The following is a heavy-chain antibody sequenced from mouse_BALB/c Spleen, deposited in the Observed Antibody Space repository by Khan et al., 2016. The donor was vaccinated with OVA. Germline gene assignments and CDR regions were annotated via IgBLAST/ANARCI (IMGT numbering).Heavy chain of an antibody. V-gene: IGHV14-3*02. CDR3: SYSLLLYAMGY. CDR1: GFNIKDTY. CDR2: IDPANGNT. J-gene: IGHJ4*01. Sequence: IQLQQSGAEFVKPGASVKLSCILSGFNIKDTYMHWVKQRPEQGLDWIGRIDPANGNTKYDPKFQGKATMPADTSSNTAYLQLSSLTSEDTAVSYCSYSLLLYAMGYWGQGTKVTVSS. D-gene: IGHD1-2*01.